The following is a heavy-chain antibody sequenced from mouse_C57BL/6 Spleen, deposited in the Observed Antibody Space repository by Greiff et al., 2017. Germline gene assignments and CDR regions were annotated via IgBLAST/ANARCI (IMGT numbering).Heavy chain of an antibody. V-gene: IGHV5-4*01. Sequence: EVQGVESGGGLVKPGGSLKLSCAASGFTFSSYAMPWVRQTPEKRLEWVATISDGGSYTYYPDNVKGRLTNSKDKAKNNLYLQMSHLKSEDTAMYYCSRDPLPYYYGSSYGFAYWGQGTLVTVSA. D-gene: IGHD1-1*01. CDR1: GFTFSSYA. J-gene: IGHJ3*01. CDR3: SRDPLPYYYGSSYGFAY. CDR2: ISDGGSYT.